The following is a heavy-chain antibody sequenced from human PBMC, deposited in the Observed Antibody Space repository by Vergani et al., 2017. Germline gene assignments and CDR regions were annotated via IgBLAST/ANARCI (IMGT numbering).Heavy chain of an antibody. CDR1: GFTFSSYA. CDR3: AKARDTNCKGGNYYSYYYGLDL. V-gene: IGHV3-23*01. CDR2: ISGSGGNT. D-gene: IGHD4-23*01. Sequence: EVQLLESGGNLIQPGGSLRLSCGASGFTFSSYAMTWVRLAPGKGLQWVSAISGSGGNTCYTDSVKGRFTISRDNSKDTLYLQMNSLRVEDTAIYYCAKARDTNCKGGNYYSYYYGLDLWGQGTTVTVSS. J-gene: IGHJ6*02.